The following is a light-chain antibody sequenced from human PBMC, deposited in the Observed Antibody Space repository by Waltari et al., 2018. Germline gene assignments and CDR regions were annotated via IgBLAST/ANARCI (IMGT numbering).Light chain of an antibody. CDR3: QQYNSYRYT. J-gene: IGKJ2*01. V-gene: IGKV1-5*03. CDR2: KAS. Sequence: DIQMTQSPSTLSASVGDSVTITCRASQSISSWFAWYQQKPGKAPKLLIYKASSLESGVPSRFSGSGSGTEFTLTISSLQPDDFATYYCQQYNSYRYTFGQGTKLEIK. CDR1: QSISSW.